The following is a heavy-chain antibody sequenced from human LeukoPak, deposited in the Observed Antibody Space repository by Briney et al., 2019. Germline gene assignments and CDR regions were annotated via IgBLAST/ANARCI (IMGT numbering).Heavy chain of an antibody. Sequence: SETLSLTCTVSGGSISNYYWSWIRQPPGKELEWIGYIYYSGSTNYNPSLKSRVTISVDTSKNQFSLKLSSVTAADTAAYYCARVSNYYYYMDVWGKGATVTISS. J-gene: IGHJ6*03. CDR3: ARVSNYYYYMDV. V-gene: IGHV4-59*01. CDR2: IYYSGST. CDR1: GGSISNYY.